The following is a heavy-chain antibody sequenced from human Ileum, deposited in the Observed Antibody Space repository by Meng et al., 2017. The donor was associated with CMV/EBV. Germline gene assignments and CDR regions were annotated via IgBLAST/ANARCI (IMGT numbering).Heavy chain of an antibody. CDR3: ARIAWNVAAF. J-gene: IGHJ4*02. V-gene: IGHV6-1*01. D-gene: IGHD1-1*01. CDR2: TYYRSKWYN. Sequence: CDISGDSVSSNSAAWTWIRQSPSRGLEWLGRTYYRSKWYNDYAASVESRITINPDTSKNQFSLQLNSVTPDDTAVYYCARIAWNVAAFWGQGTLVTVSS. CDR1: GDSVSSNSAA.